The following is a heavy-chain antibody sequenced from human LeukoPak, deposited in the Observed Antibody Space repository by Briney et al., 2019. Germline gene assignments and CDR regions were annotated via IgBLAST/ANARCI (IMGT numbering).Heavy chain of an antibody. D-gene: IGHD3-10*01. CDR1: GGSISSYY. Sequence: PSETLSLTCTVSGGSISSYYWSWIRQPAGKGLEWIGRIYTSGSTNCNPSLKSRVTMSVDTSKSQFSLRLSSVNAADTAVYFCAREGTSGGLNWLDPWGQGTLVTVSS. CDR2: IYTSGST. CDR3: AREGTSGGLNWLDP. V-gene: IGHV4-4*07. J-gene: IGHJ5*02.